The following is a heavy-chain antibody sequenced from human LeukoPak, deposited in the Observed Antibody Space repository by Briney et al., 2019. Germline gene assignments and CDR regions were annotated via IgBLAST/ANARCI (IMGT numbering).Heavy chain of an antibody. Sequence: SETLSLTCSVSGGSIHSSSYHWGWIRQPPGKGLDWIGSIFYSGSTNYNPSLKSRVRISVDTSKTQSSLKLTSVTAADTAVYYCARTHLYYGMDVWGQGTTVTVSS. CDR1: GGSIHSSSYH. V-gene: IGHV4-39*01. CDR2: IFYSGST. J-gene: IGHJ6*02. CDR3: ARTHLYYGMDV.